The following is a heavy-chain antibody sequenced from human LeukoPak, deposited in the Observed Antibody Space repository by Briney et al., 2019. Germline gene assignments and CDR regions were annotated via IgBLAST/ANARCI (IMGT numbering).Heavy chain of an antibody. D-gene: IGHD1-1*01. CDR2: ISDDGSRQ. CDR3: ARGTGTTAYFDY. Sequence: GRSLRLSCAATGFTFSNYAIHWGRQAPGKGLEWVAFISDDGSRQHYADSVKGRFTISRDNSKNSLYLQVNSLRAEDTAVYYCARGTGTTAYFDYWGQGTLVTVSS. V-gene: IGHV3-30-3*01. J-gene: IGHJ4*02. CDR1: GFTFSNYA.